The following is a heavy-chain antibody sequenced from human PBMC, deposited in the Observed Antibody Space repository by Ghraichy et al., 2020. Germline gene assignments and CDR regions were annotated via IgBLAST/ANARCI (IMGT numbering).Heavy chain of an antibody. Sequence: SETLSLTCTVSGGSVSSGSYYWSWIRQPPGKGLEWIGYIYYSGSTNYNPSLKSRVTISVDTSKNQFFLKLSSVTAADTAVYYCATSKYYGDYVDYWGQGTLVTVSS. V-gene: IGHV4-61*01. CDR3: ATSKYYGDYVDY. CDR2: IYYSGST. D-gene: IGHD4-17*01. J-gene: IGHJ4*02. CDR1: GGSVSSGSYY.